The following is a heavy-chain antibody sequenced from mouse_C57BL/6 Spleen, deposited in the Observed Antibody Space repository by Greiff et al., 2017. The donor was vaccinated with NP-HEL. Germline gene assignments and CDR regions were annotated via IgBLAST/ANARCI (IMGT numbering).Heavy chain of an antibody. Sequence: QVQLQQPGTELVKPGASVKLSCKASGYTFTSYWMHWVKQRPGQGLEWIGNINPSNGGTNYNEKFKSKATLTVDKSSSTAYMQLSSLTSEDSAVYYCAREAPYGRNPWYFDVWGTGTTVTVSS. J-gene: IGHJ1*03. V-gene: IGHV1-53*01. D-gene: IGHD1-1*01. CDR1: GYTFTSYW. CDR2: INPSNGGT. CDR3: AREAPYGRNPWYFDV.